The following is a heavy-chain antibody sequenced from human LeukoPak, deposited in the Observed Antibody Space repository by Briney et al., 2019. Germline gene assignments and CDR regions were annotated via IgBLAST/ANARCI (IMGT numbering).Heavy chain of an antibody. CDR3: ARDKGSSGWTTEDY. CDR2: ISSSSSYI. CDR1: GFAFSSYS. D-gene: IGHD6-19*01. J-gene: IGHJ4*02. Sequence: PGGSLRLSCAASGFAFSSYSMNWVRQAPGKGLEWVSSISSSSSYIYYADSVKGRFTISRDNAKNSLYLQMNSLRAEDTAVYYCARDKGSSGWTTEDYWGQGTLVTVSS. V-gene: IGHV3-21*01.